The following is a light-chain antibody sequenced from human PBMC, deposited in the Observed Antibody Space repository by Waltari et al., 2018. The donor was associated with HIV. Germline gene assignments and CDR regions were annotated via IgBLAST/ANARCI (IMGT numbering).Light chain of an antibody. CDR1: QNINNY. CDR3: QQSSSILWT. Sequence: DIQMTQSPSSLSASLGDRVPITCRASQNINNYVNWYQQRPGRAPKLLIFGASSLQSGVPSRFSGSGSGTDFTLTINSLQPEDSATYYCQQSSSILWTFGQGTRVEIK. CDR2: GAS. J-gene: IGKJ1*01. V-gene: IGKV1-39*01.